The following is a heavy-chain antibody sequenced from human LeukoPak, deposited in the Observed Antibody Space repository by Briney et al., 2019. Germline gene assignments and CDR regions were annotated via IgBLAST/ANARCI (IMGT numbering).Heavy chain of an antibody. CDR3: AKTGYDFWSGYYNGDY. CDR2: ISGSGGST. V-gene: IGHV3-23*01. D-gene: IGHD3-3*01. Sequence: GGSLRLSCAASGFTFSSYAISWVRQAPGKGLEWVSAISGSGGSTYYADSVKGRFTISRDNSKNTLYLQMNSLRAEDTAVYYCAKTGYDFWSGYYNGDYWGQGTLVTVSS. J-gene: IGHJ4*02. CDR1: GFTFSSYA.